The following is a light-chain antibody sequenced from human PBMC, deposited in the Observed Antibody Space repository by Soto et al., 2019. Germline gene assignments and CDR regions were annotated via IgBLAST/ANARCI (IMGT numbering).Light chain of an antibody. CDR1: QSVRSY. Sequence: EIVLTQSPATLSLSPGEIATLSCRASQSVRSYLAWYQQKPGQAPRLLIYDASNKATGIPGRFSGSGSGTDFTLTISSLEPEDFAVYYCQQRRNPPPVYTCGQGTKLEIK. CDR3: QQRRNPPPVYT. CDR2: DAS. J-gene: IGKJ2*01. V-gene: IGKV3-11*01.